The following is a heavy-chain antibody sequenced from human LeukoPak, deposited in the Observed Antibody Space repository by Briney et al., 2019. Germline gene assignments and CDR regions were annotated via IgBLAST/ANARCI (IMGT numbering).Heavy chain of an antibody. Sequence: GASVKVSCKASGYTFTSYGISWVRQAPGQGLEWMGWIGAYSGNTNYAQKLQGRVTMTTDTSTSTAYMELRSLRSDDTAVYYCARASLPFGGTVTGGLYNWFDPWGQGTLVTVSS. CDR3: ARASLPFGGTVTGGLYNWFDP. CDR1: GYTFTSYG. J-gene: IGHJ5*02. D-gene: IGHD4-17*01. V-gene: IGHV1-18*01. CDR2: IGAYSGNT.